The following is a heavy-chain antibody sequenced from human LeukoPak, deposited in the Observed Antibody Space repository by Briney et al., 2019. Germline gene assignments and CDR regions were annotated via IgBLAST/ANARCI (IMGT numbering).Heavy chain of an antibody. CDR2: IKQDGSEK. V-gene: IGHV3-7*01. CDR3: ARGGYYYYYYMDV. Sequence: GGSLRLSCAASGFTFSSYWMSWVRQAPGKGLEWVANIKQDGSEKYYVDSVKGRSTISRDNAKNSLYLQMNSLRAEDTAVYYCARGGYYYYYYMDVWGKGTTVTVSS. CDR1: GFTFSSYW. J-gene: IGHJ6*03.